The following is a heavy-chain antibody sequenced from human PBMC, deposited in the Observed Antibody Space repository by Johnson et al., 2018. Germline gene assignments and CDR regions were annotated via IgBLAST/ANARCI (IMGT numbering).Heavy chain of an antibody. V-gene: IGHV1-8*01. CDR2: MNPNSGTT. Sequence: QVQLVESGAEVKKPGASVEVSCKASGYTFTSYDINWVRQATGQGLEWMGWMNPNSGTTGYAQKFQGRVTMTRNTSISTAYMELSSLRAEETAVYYCASTTTTWEDAFDIWGQGTMVTVSS. D-gene: IGHD1-1*01. CDR1: GYTFTSYD. J-gene: IGHJ3*02. CDR3: ASTTTTWEDAFDI.